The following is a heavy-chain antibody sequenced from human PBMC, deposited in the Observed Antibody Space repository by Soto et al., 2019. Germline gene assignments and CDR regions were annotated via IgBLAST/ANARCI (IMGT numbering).Heavy chain of an antibody. Sequence: SETLSLTCIVSGGSFTSSSYYWVWIRQPPGKGLEWIGSIYYDGSTYYNPSLKSRATISVDTSKNHFSLKLNSVTAADTASYYCARRGHISSPTWGQGTLVTVSS. D-gene: IGHD6-13*01. J-gene: IGHJ4*02. V-gene: IGHV4-39*02. CDR1: GGSFTSSSYY. CDR2: IYYDGST. CDR3: ARRGHISSPT.